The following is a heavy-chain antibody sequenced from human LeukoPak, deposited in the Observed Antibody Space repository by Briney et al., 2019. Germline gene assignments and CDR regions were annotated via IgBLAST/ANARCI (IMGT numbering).Heavy chain of an antibody. D-gene: IGHD3-10*01. Sequence: SETLSLTCTVSGGSISSYYWSWIRQPPGKGLEWIGYTYYSGSTNYNPSLKSRVTILVDTSKKQFSLRLSPVTAADTAVYYCARHGPSERVYYYMDVWGKGTTVTVSS. V-gene: IGHV4-59*08. J-gene: IGHJ6*03. CDR3: ARHGPSERVYYYMDV. CDR1: GGSISSYY. CDR2: TYYSGST.